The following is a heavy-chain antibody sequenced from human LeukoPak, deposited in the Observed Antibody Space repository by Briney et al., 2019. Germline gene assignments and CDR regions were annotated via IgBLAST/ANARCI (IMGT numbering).Heavy chain of an antibody. D-gene: IGHD2-15*01. CDR1: GGSISSSSYY. Sequence: SETLALTCSVSGGSISSSSYYWGWIRQSPGTGLQWIGSMYYRGTTYENSSLKSRLTLSIDTSNNQFSLKLTSVTAADTAVYYCAREYSRSVVAGSRPDLWGQGGLGTVSS. CDR3: AREYSRSVVAGSRPDL. J-gene: IGHJ4*02. CDR2: MYYRGTT. V-gene: IGHV4-39*02.